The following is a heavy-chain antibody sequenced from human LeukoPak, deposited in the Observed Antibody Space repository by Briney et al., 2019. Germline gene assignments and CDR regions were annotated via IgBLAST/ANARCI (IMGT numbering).Heavy chain of an antibody. CDR2: IYSGGST. Sequence: GGSLGLSCAASGFTVSSNYMSWVRQAPGKGLEWVSVIYSGGSTYYADSVKGRFTISRHNSKNTLYLQMNSPRAEDTAVYYCAREGGSGSDAFDIWGQGTMVTVSS. V-gene: IGHV3-53*04. CDR3: AREGGSGSDAFDI. D-gene: IGHD5-12*01. CDR1: GFTVSSNY. J-gene: IGHJ3*02.